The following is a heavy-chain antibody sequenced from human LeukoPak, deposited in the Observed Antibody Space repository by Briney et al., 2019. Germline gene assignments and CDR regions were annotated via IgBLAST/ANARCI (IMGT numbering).Heavy chain of an antibody. CDR1: GGSISSSSYY. CDR2: IYYSGST. J-gene: IGHJ3*02. V-gene: IGHV4-39*01. Sequence: SETLSLTCTVSGGSISSSSYYWGWIRQPPGKGLEWIGSIYYSGSTYYNPSLKSRVTISVDTSKNQFSLKLSSVTAADTAVYYCARVPNIVVVPAAHDAFDIWGQGTMVTVSS. CDR3: ARVPNIVVVPAAHDAFDI. D-gene: IGHD2-2*01.